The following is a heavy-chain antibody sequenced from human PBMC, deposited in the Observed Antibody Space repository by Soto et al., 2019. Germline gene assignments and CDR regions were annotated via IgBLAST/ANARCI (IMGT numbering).Heavy chain of an antibody. J-gene: IGHJ6*02. V-gene: IGHV3-23*01. CDR3: AKHLYCSSTSCYTYYYYYGMDV. D-gene: IGHD2-2*02. CDR1: GFTFSSYA. CDR2: ISGSGGST. Sequence: PGGSLRLSCAASGFTFSSYAMSRVRQAPGKGLEWVSAISGSGGSTYYADSVKGRFTISRDNSKNTLYLQMNSLRAEDTAVYYCAKHLYCSSTSCYTYYYYYGMDVWGQGTTVTVSS.